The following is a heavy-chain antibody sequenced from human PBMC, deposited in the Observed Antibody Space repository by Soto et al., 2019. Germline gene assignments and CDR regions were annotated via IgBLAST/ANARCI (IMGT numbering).Heavy chain of an antibody. J-gene: IGHJ4*02. V-gene: IGHV1-69*01. CDR2: IIPLLGTT. CDR1: GGTFSTYG. CDR3: AREADRRWLHLCDY. D-gene: IGHD5-12*01. Sequence: QVQLVQSGAEVKKPGSSVKVSCMASGGTFSTYGVSWVRQAPGQGLEWMGGIIPLLGTTNYAQRFQGRVTISVDESMTTAYMEMRSLRSDDTAVYFCAREADRRWLHLCDYWGQGTLVTVSA.